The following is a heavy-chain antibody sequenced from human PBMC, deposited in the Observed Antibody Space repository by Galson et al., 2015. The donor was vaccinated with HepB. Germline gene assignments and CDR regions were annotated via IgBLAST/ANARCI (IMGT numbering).Heavy chain of an antibody. CDR3: ARDFLPWSHYPRSPHSSGYEGY. CDR1: GYTFTSYG. V-gene: IGHV1-18*04. J-gene: IGHJ4*02. CDR2: ISAYNGNT. D-gene: IGHD3-22*01. Sequence: SVKVSCKASGYTFTSYGISWVRQAPGQGLEWMGWISAYNGNTNYAQKLQGRVTMTTDTSTSTAYMELRSLRSDDTAVYYCARDFLPWSHYPRSPHSSGYEGYWGQGTLVTVSS.